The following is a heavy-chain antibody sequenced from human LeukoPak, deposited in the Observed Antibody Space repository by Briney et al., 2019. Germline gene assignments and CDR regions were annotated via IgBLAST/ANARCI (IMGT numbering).Heavy chain of an antibody. J-gene: IGHJ4*02. V-gene: IGHV1-2*02. D-gene: IGHD3-3*01. CDR3: ARDSDDYDFWSGYYPRIDY. CDR2: INPNSGGT. Sequence: ASVKVSCKASGYTFTGYYMHWVRQAPGQGLEWMGWINPNSGGTNYAQKLQGRVTMTTDTSTSTAYMELRSLRSDDTAVYYCARDSDDYDFWSGYYPRIDYWGQGTLVTVSS. CDR1: GYTFTGYY.